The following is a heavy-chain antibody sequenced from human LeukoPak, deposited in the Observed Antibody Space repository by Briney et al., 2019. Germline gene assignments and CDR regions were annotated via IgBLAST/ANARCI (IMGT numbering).Heavy chain of an antibody. CDR3: ARRVVASQAFDI. J-gene: IGHJ3*02. D-gene: IGHD3-22*01. CDR2: IRSKAYSATA. Sequence: PGGSLRLSCTASGFTFGDYAMSWVRQAPGKGLEWVGFIRSKAYSATAEYAASVKGRFSISRDDSKSIAYLQMNGLKTEDTAVYYCARRVVASQAFDIWGQGTMVTVSS. V-gene: IGHV3-49*04. CDR1: GFTFGDYA.